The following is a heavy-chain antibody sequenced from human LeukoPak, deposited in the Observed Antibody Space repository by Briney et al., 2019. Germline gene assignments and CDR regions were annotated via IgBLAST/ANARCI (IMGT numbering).Heavy chain of an antibody. CDR1: GYTFTGYY. V-gene: IGHV1-2*02. CDR2: INPNSGGT. CDR3: ASTPFRVGATRNAFDI. J-gene: IGHJ3*02. D-gene: IGHD1-26*01. Sequence: ASVKVSCKASGYTFTGYYMHWVRQAPGQGLEWMGWINPNSGGTNYAQKFQGRVTMTRDTSISTAYMELSRLRSDDTAVYYCASTPFRVGATRNAFDIWGQGTMVTVSS.